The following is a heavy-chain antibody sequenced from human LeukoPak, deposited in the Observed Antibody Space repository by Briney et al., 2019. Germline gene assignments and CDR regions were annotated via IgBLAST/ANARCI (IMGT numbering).Heavy chain of an antibody. CDR2: ISSSSNYI. Sequence: GGSLRLSCAASGFTFSSYSMNWVRQAPGKGLEWVSYISSSSNYINYADSVKGRFTISRDNAKNSLYLQMNSLRAEDTAVYYCAREAGYSSSWYYFDYRGQGPLVTVSS. V-gene: IGHV3-21*01. J-gene: IGHJ4*02. CDR3: AREAGYSSSWYYFDY. D-gene: IGHD6-13*01. CDR1: GFTFSSYS.